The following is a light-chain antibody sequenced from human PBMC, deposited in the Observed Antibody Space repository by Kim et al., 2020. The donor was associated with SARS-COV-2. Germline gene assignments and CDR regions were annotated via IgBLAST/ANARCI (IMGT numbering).Light chain of an antibody. J-gene: IGKJ1*01. V-gene: IGKV3-15*01. CDR2: GAS. CDR3: QQYNNWPRT. CDR1: QSVSSN. Sequence: EIVMTQSPATLSVSPGERATLSCRASQSVSSNLVWYQQKPGLAPRLLIYGASTRATGIPARFSGSGSGTEFTLTISSLQSEDFAVYYCQQYNNWPRTFGQGTKVDIK.